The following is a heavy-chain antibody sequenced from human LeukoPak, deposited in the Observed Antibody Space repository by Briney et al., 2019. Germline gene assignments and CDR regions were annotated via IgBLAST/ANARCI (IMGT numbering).Heavy chain of an antibody. CDR1: GYTFASYY. Sequence: GGSLRLSCAASGYTFASYYMHWVRQAPGQGLEWMGIINPSGGSTSYAQKFQGRVTMTRDMSTSTVYMELSSLRSEDTAVYYCATGLWFGKYLDVWGKGTTVTISS. CDR3: ATGLWFGKYLDV. J-gene: IGHJ6*04. D-gene: IGHD3-10*01. V-gene: IGHV1-46*01. CDR2: INPSGGST.